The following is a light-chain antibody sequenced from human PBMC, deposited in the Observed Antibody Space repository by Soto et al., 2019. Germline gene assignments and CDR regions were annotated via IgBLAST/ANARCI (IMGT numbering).Light chain of an antibody. J-gene: IGLJ3*02. V-gene: IGLV2-14*01. CDR2: EVS. Sequence: QSALTQPASVSGSPGQSITISCTGTSSDVGGYNYVSWYQQHPGKAPKLMIYEVSNRPSGVSNRFSGSKSGNTASLTISGLQAEDEADYYCQAWGTGGVFGGGTKPPS. CDR3: QAWGTGGV. CDR1: SSDVGGYNY.